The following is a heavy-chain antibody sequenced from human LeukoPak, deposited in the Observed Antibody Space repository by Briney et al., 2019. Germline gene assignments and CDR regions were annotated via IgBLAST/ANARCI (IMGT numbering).Heavy chain of an antibody. CDR3: ARGGVVTAIPSLGNDY. V-gene: IGHV4-39*07. CDR2: IYYSGST. J-gene: IGHJ4*02. Sequence: SETLSLTCSVSGGSISSSSYYWGWIRQPPGKGLEWIGSIYYSGSTYYNPSLKSRVTISVDTSKNQFSLKLSSVTAADTAVYYCARGGVVTAIPSLGNDYWGQGTLVTVSS. D-gene: IGHD2-21*02. CDR1: GGSISSSSYY.